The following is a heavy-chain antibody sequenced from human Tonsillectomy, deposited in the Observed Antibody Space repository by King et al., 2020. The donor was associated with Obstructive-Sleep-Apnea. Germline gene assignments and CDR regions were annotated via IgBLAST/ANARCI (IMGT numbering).Heavy chain of an antibody. D-gene: IGHD3-22*01. CDR3: ARDLKYYYDSSGLDY. CDR2: INPSGGST. Sequence: QLVQSGAEVKKPGASVKVSCKASGYTFTSYYMHWVRQAPGRGLEWMGIINPSGGSTSYAQKFQGRVTMTRDTSTSTVYMELSSLRSEDTAVYYCARDLKYYYDSSGLDYWGQGTLVTVSS. J-gene: IGHJ4*02. V-gene: IGHV1-46*03. CDR1: GYTFTSYY.